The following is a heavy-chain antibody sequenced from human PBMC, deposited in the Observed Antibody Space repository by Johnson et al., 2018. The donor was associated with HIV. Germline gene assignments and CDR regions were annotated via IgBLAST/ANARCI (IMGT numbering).Heavy chain of an antibody. V-gene: IGHV3-30*03. CDR2: ISYDGSHT. CDR1: GFAFSSYA. Sequence: QVQLVESGGGVVQPGRSLRLSCAASGFAFSSYAMHWVRQAPGKGLEWVAVISYDGSHTYYADSVKGRFTISRDNAKKSLYLQMNSLRAEDTAVYYCARESLDAFDIWGQGTMVTVSS. CDR3: ARESLDAFDI. J-gene: IGHJ3*02.